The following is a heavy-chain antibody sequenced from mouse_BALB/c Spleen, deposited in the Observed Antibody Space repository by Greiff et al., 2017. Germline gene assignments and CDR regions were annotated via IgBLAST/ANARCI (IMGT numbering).Heavy chain of an antibody. CDR1: GYTFTSYW. J-gene: IGHJ2*01. CDR2: INPSNGRT. D-gene: IGHD2-2*01. Sequence: QVQLQQPGAELVKPGASVKLSCKASGYTFTSYWMPWVKQRPGQGLEWIGEINPSNGRTNYNEKFKSKATLTVDKSSSTAYMQLSSLTSEDSAVYYCARGVTRDYVDYWGQGTTLTVAS. V-gene: IGHV1S81*02. CDR3: ARGVTRDYVDY.